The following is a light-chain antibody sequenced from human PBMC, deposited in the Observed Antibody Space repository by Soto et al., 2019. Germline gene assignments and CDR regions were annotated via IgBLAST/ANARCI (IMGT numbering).Light chain of an antibody. CDR2: DAS. V-gene: IGKV1-33*01. CDR1: QNINND. Sequence: DIQMTQSPSSLSASVGDRVTITCQASQNINNDLNWYQQKPGKAPKLLIYDASSLEDGVPSRFSGGGSGTDFTLIIRSLQPEDLATYYCQQYVSLPYTFGQGTQLEIK. CDR3: QQYVSLPYT. J-gene: IGKJ2*01.